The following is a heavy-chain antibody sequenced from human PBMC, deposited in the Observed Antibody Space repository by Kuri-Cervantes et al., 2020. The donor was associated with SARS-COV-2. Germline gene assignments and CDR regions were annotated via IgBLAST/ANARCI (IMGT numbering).Heavy chain of an antibody. Sequence: ASVKVSCKASGYTFTSYGISWVRQAPGQGLEWMGWISAYNGNTNYAQKLQGRVTMTTDTSTSTAYMELRGLRSDDTAVYYCARDMGDRLLWFGELLYWSQGTLVTVSS. CDR2: ISAYNGNT. J-gene: IGHJ4*02. D-gene: IGHD3-10*01. V-gene: IGHV1-18*04. CDR1: GYTFTSYG. CDR3: ARDMGDRLLWFGELLY.